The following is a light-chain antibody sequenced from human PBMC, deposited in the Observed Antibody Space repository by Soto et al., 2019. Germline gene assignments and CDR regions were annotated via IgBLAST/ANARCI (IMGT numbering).Light chain of an antibody. CDR2: DAS. CDR3: QQRSSWLWT. J-gene: IGKJ1*01. Sequence: EIVLTQSPGTLSLSPGERATLSCRASQSVRSYLAWYQQKPGQAPRLLIYDASNRATGIPARFSGSGSGTDFTLTISSLEPEDFAVYYCQQRSSWLWTFGQGTKVEIK. V-gene: IGKV3-11*01. CDR1: QSVRSY.